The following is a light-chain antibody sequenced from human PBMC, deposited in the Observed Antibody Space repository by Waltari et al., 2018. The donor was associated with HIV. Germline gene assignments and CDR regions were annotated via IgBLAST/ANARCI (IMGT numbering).Light chain of an antibody. CDR3: CSYAGSSTSWV. CDR1: SSDVGSYNP. CDR2: EVS. V-gene: IGLV2-23*02. Sequence: QSALTQPASVSGSPGQSITISCTGTSSDVGSYNPVSWYQQHPGKAPKLMIYEVSKRPSGVSNRFSGSKSGNTASLTISGLQAEDEADYYCCSYAGSSTSWVFGGGTKLTVL. J-gene: IGLJ3*02.